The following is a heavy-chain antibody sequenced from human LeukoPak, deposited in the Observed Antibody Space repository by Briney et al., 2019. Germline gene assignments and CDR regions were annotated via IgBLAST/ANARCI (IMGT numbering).Heavy chain of an antibody. CDR2: INPNSGGT. CDR1: GYTCTGYY. CDR3: ARDTGGVPAAIMYNWFDP. V-gene: IGHV1-2*04. D-gene: IGHD2-2*02. Sequence: ASVKVSCRASGYTCTGYYMHWVRQAPGQGLEWMGWINPNSGGTNYALKFQGWVTMTRDTSISTAYMELSRLRSDDTAVYYCARDTGGVPAAIMYNWFDPWGQGTLVTVSS. J-gene: IGHJ5*02.